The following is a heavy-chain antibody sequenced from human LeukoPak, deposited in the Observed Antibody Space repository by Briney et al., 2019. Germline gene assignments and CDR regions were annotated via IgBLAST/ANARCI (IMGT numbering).Heavy chain of an antibody. CDR1: GGSIGSHF. CDR2: FYYSEST. Sequence: SETLSLTCTVSGGSIGSHFWSWIRQPPGKGLEWIGSFYYSESTNYNSSLKSRVTISVDTSKNHVSLQLTSVIPADTAVYYCARTRWLQYHFDFWGQGTLVTVSS. CDR3: ARTRWLQYHFDF. D-gene: IGHD5-24*01. V-gene: IGHV4-59*11. J-gene: IGHJ4*02.